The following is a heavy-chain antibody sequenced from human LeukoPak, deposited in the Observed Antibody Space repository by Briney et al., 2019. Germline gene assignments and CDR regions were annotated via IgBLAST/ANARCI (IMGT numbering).Heavy chain of an antibody. CDR2: IYYSGST. CDR1: GGSISSSSYY. CDR3: ARTGVLATVYYFDY. D-gene: IGHD5-24*01. Sequence: PSETLSLTCTVSGGSISSSSYYWGWIRQPPGKGLEWIGSIYYSGSTYYNPSLKSRVTISVDTSKNQFSLKLSSVTAADTAVYYCARTGVLATVYYFDYWAREPWSPSLQ. J-gene: IGHJ4*02. V-gene: IGHV4-39*01.